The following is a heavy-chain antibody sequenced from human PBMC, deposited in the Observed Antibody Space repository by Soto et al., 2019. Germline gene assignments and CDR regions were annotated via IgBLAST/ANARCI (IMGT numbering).Heavy chain of an antibody. V-gene: IGHV4-34*01. CDR3: ARDNITGLFDY. CDR2: INHSGST. J-gene: IGHJ4*02. Sequence: QVQLQQWGAGLLKPSETLSLTCAVYGGSFSGYYWTWIRQPPGTGLEWIGEINHSGSTNYNPSLKXXVTISVDTSTNQFSLKLTSVTAADTAVYYCARDNITGLFDYWGQGPLVTVSS. D-gene: IGHD2-8*02. CDR1: GGSFSGYY.